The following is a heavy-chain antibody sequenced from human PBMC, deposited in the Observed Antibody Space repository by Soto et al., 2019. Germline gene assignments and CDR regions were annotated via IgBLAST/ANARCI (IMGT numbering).Heavy chain of an antibody. Sequence: QVQLQESGPGLVKPSETLSLTCTVSGGSIGSYYWSWIRQPPGKGLEWIGYIYYSGGTNYNPSLKSRVTISVDTSKTQFSMQLSSVTSADTAVYYCARHVQWLVTFDYWGQGTLVTVSS. CDR1: GGSIGSYY. CDR2: IYYSGGT. V-gene: IGHV4-59*08. D-gene: IGHD6-19*01. J-gene: IGHJ4*02. CDR3: ARHVQWLVTFDY.